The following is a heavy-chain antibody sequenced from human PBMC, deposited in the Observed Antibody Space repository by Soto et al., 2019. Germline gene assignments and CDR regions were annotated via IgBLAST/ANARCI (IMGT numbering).Heavy chain of an antibody. CDR2: IIPILGIA. CDR1: GGTFSSYT. D-gene: IGHD2-21*01. Sequence: SVKVSCKASGGTFSSYTISWVRQAPGQGLEWMGRIIPILGIANYAQKFQGRVTITADKSTSTAYMELSSLRSEDTAVYYCAMDDKAYSGDQFDDWRRGTLDTDSS. V-gene: IGHV1-69*02. CDR3: AMDDKAYSGDQFDD. J-gene: IGHJ4*02.